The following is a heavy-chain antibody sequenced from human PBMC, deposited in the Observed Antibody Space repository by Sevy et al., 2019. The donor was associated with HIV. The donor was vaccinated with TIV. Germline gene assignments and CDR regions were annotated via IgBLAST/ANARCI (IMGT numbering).Heavy chain of an antibody. V-gene: IGHV3-74*01. CDR3: TRVRAAITTGWANWFDP. J-gene: IGHJ5*02. CDR1: GFTFRNYW. CDR2: INSDGSST. Sequence: GGSLRLSCAASGFTFRNYWMHWVRQAPGKGLVWVSRINSDGSSTSYADSVKGRFTISRDNAKNTLYLQMNSLRAEDTALYYCTRVRAAITTGWANWFDPWGQGTLVTASS. D-gene: IGHD3-22*01.